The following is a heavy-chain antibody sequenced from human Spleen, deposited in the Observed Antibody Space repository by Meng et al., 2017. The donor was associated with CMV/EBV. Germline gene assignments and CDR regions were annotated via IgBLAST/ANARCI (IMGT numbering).Heavy chain of an antibody. V-gene: IGHV4-59*04. CDR3: VRDRRSYGFFPLVGYGMDV. D-gene: IGHD5-18*01. Sequence: SETLSLTCTVSGGSISSYYWSWIRQPPGKGLEWIGSIYYSGSTYYNPSLKSRVTISVDTSKNQFSLKLSSVTAADTAVYYCVRDRRSYGFFPLVGYGMDVWGQGTTVTVSS. CDR2: IYYSGST. CDR1: GGSISSYY. J-gene: IGHJ6*02.